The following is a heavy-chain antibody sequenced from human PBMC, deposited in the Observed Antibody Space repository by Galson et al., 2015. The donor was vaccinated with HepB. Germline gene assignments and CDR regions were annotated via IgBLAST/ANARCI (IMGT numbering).Heavy chain of an antibody. Sequence: KVSCKASGGTFSSYTISWVRQAPGQGLEWMGRIIPILGIANYAQKFQGRVTITADKSTSTAYMELSSLRSEDTAVYYCARDHRYCSSTSCPGWFDPWGQGTLVTVSS. CDR3: ARDHRYCSSTSCPGWFDP. D-gene: IGHD2-2*01. J-gene: IGHJ5*02. V-gene: IGHV1-69*04. CDR2: IIPILGIA. CDR1: GGTFSSYT.